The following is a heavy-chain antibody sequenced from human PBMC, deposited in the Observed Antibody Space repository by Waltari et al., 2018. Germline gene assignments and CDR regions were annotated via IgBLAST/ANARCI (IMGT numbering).Heavy chain of an antibody. D-gene: IGHD3-3*01. CDR1: GYTFTSYD. J-gene: IGHJ6*03. Sequence: QVQLVQSGAEVKKPGASVKVSCKASGYTFTSYDINWVRQATGQGLEWMGWMNPNSGKTGYAQKLQGRVTITADTSTDTAYMELSSLRSEDTAVYYGATAPTIFVGMDVWGKGTTVTISS. V-gene: IGHV1-8*02. CDR2: MNPNSGKT. CDR3: ATAPTIFVGMDV.